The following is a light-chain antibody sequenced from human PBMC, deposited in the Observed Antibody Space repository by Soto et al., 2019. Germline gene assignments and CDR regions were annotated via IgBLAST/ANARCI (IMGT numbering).Light chain of an antibody. CDR3: QQYGGSTRT. CDR2: GAS. CDR1: QSVTTQ. J-gene: IGKJ1*01. Sequence: IVLTQSPGTLSLSPLGRATLSCRASQSVTTQLAWYQQKPGQAPRLIIHGASSRATGVPDRITGSGSGTDFTLSISRLEPEDFAVYYCQQYGGSTRTFGQGTKVDI. V-gene: IGKV3-20*01.